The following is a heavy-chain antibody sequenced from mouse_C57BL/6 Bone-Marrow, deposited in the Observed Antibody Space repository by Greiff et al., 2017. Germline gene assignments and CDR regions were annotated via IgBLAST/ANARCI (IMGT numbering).Heavy chain of an antibody. V-gene: IGHV2-6-1*01. CDR3: ARHDYYGSSHAWFAY. CDR1: GFSLTSSG. Sequence: VQLQQSGPGLVAPSQSLSITCTVSGFSLTSSGVHWVRQPPGKGLEWLVVIWSDGSTTYNSALKSRLSISKDNSKSQVFLKMNSLQTEDTAMYYCARHDYYGSSHAWFAYWGQGTLVTVSA. J-gene: IGHJ3*01. CDR2: IWSDGST. D-gene: IGHD1-1*01.